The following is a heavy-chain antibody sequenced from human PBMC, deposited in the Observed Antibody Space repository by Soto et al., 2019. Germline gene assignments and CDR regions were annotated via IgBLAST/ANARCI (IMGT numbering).Heavy chain of an antibody. V-gene: IGHV4-59*01. CDR1: GGSISSYY. CDR2: IYYSGST. J-gene: IGHJ6*02. Sequence: SETLSLTCTVSGGSISSYYWSWIRQPPGKGLEWIGYIYYSGSTNYNPSLMSLVTISVDTSKNQFSLKLSSVTAADTAVYYCARDYEYYGMYVWGQGTTVTVSS. D-gene: IGHD3-3*01. CDR3: ARDYEYYGMYV.